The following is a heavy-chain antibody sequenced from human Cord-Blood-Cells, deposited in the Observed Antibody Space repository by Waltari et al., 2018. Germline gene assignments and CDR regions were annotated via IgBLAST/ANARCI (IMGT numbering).Heavy chain of an antibody. Sequence: EVQLVESGGGLVQPGGSLKLSCAASGFTFSGSAMHWVRRASGKGLEWFVRIRRKANSYATEYAASVKGRFTISRDDSKNMAYLQMNSLKTEDTAVYYCTRRDGANSYDYWGQGTLVTVSS. J-gene: IGHJ4*02. CDR1: GFTFSGSA. CDR2: IRRKANSYAT. CDR3: TRRDGANSYDY. D-gene: IGHD1-7*01. V-gene: IGHV3-73*02.